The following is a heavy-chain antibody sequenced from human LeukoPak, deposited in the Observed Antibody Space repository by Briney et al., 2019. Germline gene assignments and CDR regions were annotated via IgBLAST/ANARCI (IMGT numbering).Heavy chain of an antibody. V-gene: IGHV3-23*01. J-gene: IGHJ6*04. CDR2: ISGSGGTT. Sequence: GGSLRLSCAASGFTFSSYGMSWVRQAPGKGLEWVSAISGSGGTTYYADSVKGRFTISRDNAKNSLYLQMNSLRAEDTAVYYCAELGITMIGGVWGKGTTVTISS. D-gene: IGHD3-10*02. CDR1: GFTFSSYG. CDR3: AELGITMIGGV.